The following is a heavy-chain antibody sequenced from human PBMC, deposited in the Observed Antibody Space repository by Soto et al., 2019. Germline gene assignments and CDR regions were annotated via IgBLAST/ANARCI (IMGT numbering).Heavy chain of an antibody. CDR1: GGIFSNFA. Sequence: QVQLVQSGAEVKKPGSSVKVSCKASGGIFSNFAFNWMRQAPGQGLEWMGGIIPTLGTPHYAQKFLGRVTITADESTRTVYMEMSSLTVEDTAVYYCARVGLGAYDYW. V-gene: IGHV1-69*01. D-gene: IGHD6-19*01. CDR2: IIPTLGTP. J-gene: IGHJ4*01. CDR3: ARVGLGAYDY.